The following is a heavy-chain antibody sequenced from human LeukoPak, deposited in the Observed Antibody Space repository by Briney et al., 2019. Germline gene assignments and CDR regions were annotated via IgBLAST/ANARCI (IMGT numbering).Heavy chain of an antibody. D-gene: IGHD5-24*01. CDR1: GFTFSDYY. CDR2: ISTSASSI. J-gene: IGHJ4*02. CDR3: VRVKGGWLGEKTYDY. Sequence: GGSLRLSCGASGFTFSDYYMSWICQTPGKGLEWLAYISTSASSIDYADSVKGRFTVSRDNGKNSLFLQMNSLRAEDTAIYYCVRVKGGWLGEKTYDYLGQGTLVTVSP. V-gene: IGHV3-11*01.